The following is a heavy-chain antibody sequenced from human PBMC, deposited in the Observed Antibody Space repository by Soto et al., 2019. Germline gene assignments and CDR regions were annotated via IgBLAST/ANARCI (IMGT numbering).Heavy chain of an antibody. J-gene: IGHJ6*02. V-gene: IGHV4-31*03. CDR1: GGSISSGGYY. D-gene: IGHD3-10*01. CDR2: IYYSGST. Sequence: SETLSLTCTVSGGSISSGGYYWSWIRQHPGKGLEWIGYIYYSGSTYYNPSLKSRVTISVDTSKNQFSLKLSSVTAADTAVYYCARDRLVGYYGSGSYYNADYYYYYGMDVWGQGTTVTVSS. CDR3: ARDRLVGYYGSGSYYNADYYYYYGMDV.